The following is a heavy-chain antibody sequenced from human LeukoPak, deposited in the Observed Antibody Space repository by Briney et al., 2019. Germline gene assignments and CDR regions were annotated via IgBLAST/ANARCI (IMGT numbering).Heavy chain of an antibody. Sequence: PGGSLRLSCAPSGFTFSSSNMHWVRQSPGRGLEWVALISYDGTKTYYGESVKGRFTVSRDNSKNMLFLHMNSLSAEDTAIYYCEREWFGETNWGQGARVTVSS. V-gene: IGHV3-30*04. J-gene: IGHJ4*02. CDR3: EREWFGETN. CDR1: GFTFSSSN. CDR2: ISYDGTKT. D-gene: IGHD3-10*01.